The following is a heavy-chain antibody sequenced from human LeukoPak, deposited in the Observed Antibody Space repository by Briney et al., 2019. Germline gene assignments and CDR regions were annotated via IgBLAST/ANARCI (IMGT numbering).Heavy chain of an antibody. V-gene: IGHV4-31*03. D-gene: IGHD6-19*01. J-gene: IGHJ6*02. CDR2: IYYSGST. Sequence: SETLSLTCTVSGGSISSGGYYWSWIRQHPGKGLEWIGYIYYSGSTYYNPSLKSRVTISVDTSKNQFSLKLSSVTAADTAVYYCASQWLDHYCYGMDVWGQGTTVTVSS. CDR3: ASQWLDHYCYGMDV. CDR1: GGSISSGGYY.